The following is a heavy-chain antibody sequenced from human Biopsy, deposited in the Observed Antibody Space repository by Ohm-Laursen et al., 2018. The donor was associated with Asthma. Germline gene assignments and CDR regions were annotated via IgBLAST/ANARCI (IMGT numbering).Heavy chain of an antibody. CDR3: ARDFSRAIMIGGGREHYFDF. D-gene: IGHD3-16*01. Sequence: SLRLYCSASGFTFMTYGMHWVRQVPGKGLEWVATVGSDESYTDHADSVKGRFTISRDNSKNTLHLQMNSLSPEDTAVYYCARDFSRAIMIGGGREHYFDFWGQGTLVTVSS. CDR1: GFTFMTYG. CDR2: VGSDESYT. J-gene: IGHJ4*02. V-gene: IGHV3-33*01.